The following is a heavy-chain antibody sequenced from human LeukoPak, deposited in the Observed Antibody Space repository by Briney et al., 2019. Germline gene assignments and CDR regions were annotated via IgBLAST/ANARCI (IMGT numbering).Heavy chain of an antibody. CDR1: GFTFSSYA. D-gene: IGHD3-22*01. J-gene: IGHJ4*02. V-gene: IGHV3-66*01. CDR2: IYSGGNT. Sequence: GGSLRLSCAASGFTFSSYAMNWVRQAPGKGLEWVSVIYSGGNTYYADSVKGRFTISGDNSKNTLYLQMNSLRAEDTAVYYCARANYDSSGYYYGYWGQGTLVTVSS. CDR3: ARANYDSSGYYYGY.